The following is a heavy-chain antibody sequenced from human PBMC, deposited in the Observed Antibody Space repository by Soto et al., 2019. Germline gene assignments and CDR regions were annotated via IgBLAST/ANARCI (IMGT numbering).Heavy chain of an antibody. CDR3: ARGPSGYISSWYYFDY. Sequence: PGGSLRLSCAASGFTFTDYALSWVRQAPGKGLEWVATISGIGGSTYLADSVKGRLSISRDNSKNTVSLLMNSLRAEDTAVYFCARGPSGYISSWYYFDYWGRGTLVTVSS. CDR2: ISGIGGST. CDR1: GFTFTDYA. V-gene: IGHV3-23*01. D-gene: IGHD6-13*01. J-gene: IGHJ4*01.